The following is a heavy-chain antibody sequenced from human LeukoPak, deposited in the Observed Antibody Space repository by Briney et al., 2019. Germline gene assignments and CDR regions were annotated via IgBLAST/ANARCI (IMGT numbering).Heavy chain of an antibody. D-gene: IGHD2-15*01. CDR1: GGSISRYY. J-gene: IGHJ4*02. CDR3: ARHGGYCSGGNCYSVDFDY. Sequence: SETLSLTCTVSGGSISRYYWSWIRQPPGKGLEWIGYIYDSGNTNCSPSLKSRVTISIDTSKKQCSLKLSSVTAADTAVYYCARHGGYCSGGNCYSVDFDYWGQGILVTVSS. V-gene: IGHV4-59*08. CDR2: IYDSGNT.